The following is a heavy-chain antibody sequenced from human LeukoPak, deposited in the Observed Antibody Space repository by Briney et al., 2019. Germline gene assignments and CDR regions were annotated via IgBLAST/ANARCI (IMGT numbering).Heavy chain of an antibody. D-gene: IGHD1-14*01. CDR2: IYTSGAT. Sequence: SETLSLTCTVSGGSISSGSYDWTWIRQPAGKGLEWIGHIYTSGATSYNPSLQSRVTIAVDTPKHEFSLKLPSLTAADTAVYYCARTGGGVGWFGTIDSWGQGTLVTVSS. CDR3: ARTGGGVGWFGTIDS. J-gene: IGHJ4*02. V-gene: IGHV4-61*09. CDR1: GGSISSGSYD.